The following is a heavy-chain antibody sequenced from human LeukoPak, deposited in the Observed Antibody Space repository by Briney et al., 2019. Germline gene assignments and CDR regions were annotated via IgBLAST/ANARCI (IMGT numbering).Heavy chain of an antibody. D-gene: IGHD6-19*01. CDR3: TTLTVASNFDY. CDR2: ISSSGTTT. Sequence: GGSLRLSCAASGFSFSVYEIHWVRQAPGKGLEWISDISSSGTTTYYADSVKGRFTISRDNAKNSLYLQMNSLRAEDTAVYYYTTLTVASNFDYWGQGTLVTVFS. V-gene: IGHV3-48*03. CDR1: GFSFSVYE. J-gene: IGHJ4*01.